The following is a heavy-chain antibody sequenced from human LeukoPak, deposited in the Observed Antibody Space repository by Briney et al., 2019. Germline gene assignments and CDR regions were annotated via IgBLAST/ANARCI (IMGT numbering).Heavy chain of an antibody. CDR2: IIPMLGTV. D-gene: IGHD1-1*01. CDR3: ARQLERRYHYYMDV. Sequence: GASVKVSCKASGATFSSYAINWVRQAPGQGLEWMGRIIPMLGTVNYAQKFQGRVTIIADKFTSTAYMELSSLRSEDTAVYYCARQLERRYHYYMDVWGKGTTVTVSS. CDR1: GATFSSYA. J-gene: IGHJ6*03. V-gene: IGHV1-69*04.